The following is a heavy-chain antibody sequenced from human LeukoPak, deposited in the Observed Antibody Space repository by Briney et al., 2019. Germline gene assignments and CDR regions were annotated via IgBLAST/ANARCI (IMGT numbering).Heavy chain of an antibody. Sequence: GGSLRLSCAASGFTVSSNYMSWVRQAPGKGLEWVSVIYSGGSTYYADSVKGRFTISRDNSKNTLYLQMNSLRAEDTAVYYCASGGVDGQQLVRGYFDYWGQGTLVTVSS. CDR1: GFTVSSNY. V-gene: IGHV3-66*01. J-gene: IGHJ4*02. CDR3: ASGGVDGQQLVRGYFDY. D-gene: IGHD6-13*01. CDR2: IYSGGST.